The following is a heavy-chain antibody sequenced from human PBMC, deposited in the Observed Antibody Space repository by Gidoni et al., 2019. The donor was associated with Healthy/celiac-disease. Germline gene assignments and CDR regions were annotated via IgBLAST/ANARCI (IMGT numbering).Heavy chain of an antibody. CDR2: ISSSSSYI. V-gene: IGHV3-21*01. D-gene: IGHD1-1*01. CDR1: GFTFSSYS. J-gene: IGHJ4*02. Sequence: EVQLVESGGGLVKPGGSLRLSCAASGFTFSSYSMNWVRQAPGKGLEWVSSISSSSSYIYYADSVKGRFTISRDNAKNSLYLQMNSLRAEDTAVYYCARDEGSPTGTTVRPDYWGQGTLVTVSS. CDR3: ARDEGSPTGTTVRPDY.